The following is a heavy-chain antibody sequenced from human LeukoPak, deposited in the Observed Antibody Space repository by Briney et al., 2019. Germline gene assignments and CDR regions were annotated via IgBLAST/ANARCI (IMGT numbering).Heavy chain of an antibody. CDR3: AKDSGQLRLLRTAFDY. Sequence: PGGSLRLSCAASGFTFSSYAMSWVRQAPGKGLEWVSAISGSGGSTYYADSVKGRFTIPRDNSKNTLYLQMNSLRAEDTAVYYCAKDSGQLRLLRTAFDYWGQGTLVTVSS. J-gene: IGHJ4*02. CDR2: ISGSGGST. V-gene: IGHV3-23*01. D-gene: IGHD6-6*01. CDR1: GFTFSSYA.